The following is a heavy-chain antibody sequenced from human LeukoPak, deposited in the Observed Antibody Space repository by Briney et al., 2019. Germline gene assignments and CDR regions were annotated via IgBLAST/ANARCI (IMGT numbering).Heavy chain of an antibody. CDR1: GGTFSSYA. Sequence: GASVKVSCKASGGTFSSYAISWVRQAPGQGLEWMGRIIPILGIANYAQKFQGRVTITADKSTSTAYMELSSLRSEDTAVYYCASGYYYDSGGYPFWGQGTLVTVSS. CDR3: ASGYYYDSGGYPF. V-gene: IGHV1-69*04. D-gene: IGHD3-22*01. J-gene: IGHJ4*02. CDR2: IIPILGIA.